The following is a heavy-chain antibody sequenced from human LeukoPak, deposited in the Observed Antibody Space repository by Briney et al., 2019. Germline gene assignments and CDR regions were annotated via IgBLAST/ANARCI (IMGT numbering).Heavy chain of an antibody. CDR1: GFTFISYA. V-gene: IGHV3-23*01. CDR2: ISGSGGST. J-gene: IGHJ1*01. CDR3: AKGSRSDY. Sequence: GRSLRLSCAASGFTFISYAMSWVRQAPGKGLECGSAISGSGGSTYYADSVKGRFTISIDNSKNTLYLQMNSLRAEDTAVYYCAKGSRSDYWGQGTLATVSS. D-gene: IGHD2-2*01.